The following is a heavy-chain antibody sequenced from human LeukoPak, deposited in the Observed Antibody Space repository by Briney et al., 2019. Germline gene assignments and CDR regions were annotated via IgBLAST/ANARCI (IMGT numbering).Heavy chain of an antibody. CDR2: IKQDGSEK. D-gene: IGHD3-10*01. CDR3: ARGGRPDY. J-gene: IGHJ4*02. V-gene: IGHV3-7*01. Sequence: GGSLRLSCAASGFTFSNYWMTWVRQAPGKGLEWVANIKQDGSEKNYVDSVTGRFTISRDNAKNSLYLQMNSLRAEDSAVYYCARGGRPDYWGQGTLVTVSS. CDR1: GFTFSNYW.